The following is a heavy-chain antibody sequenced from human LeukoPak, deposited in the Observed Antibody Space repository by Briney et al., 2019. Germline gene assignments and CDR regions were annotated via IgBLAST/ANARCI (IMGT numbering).Heavy chain of an antibody. CDR3: ARSTGYYDSSGYDY. J-gene: IGHJ4*02. CDR1: GGSISSYY. Sequence: PSETLSLTCTVSGGSISSYYWSWIRQPPGKGLEWIGYIYYSGSTNYNPSLKSRVTISVDTSKNQFSLKLSSVTAADTAMYYCARSTGYYDSSGYDYWGQGTLVTVSS. D-gene: IGHD3-22*01. V-gene: IGHV4-59*08. CDR2: IYYSGST.